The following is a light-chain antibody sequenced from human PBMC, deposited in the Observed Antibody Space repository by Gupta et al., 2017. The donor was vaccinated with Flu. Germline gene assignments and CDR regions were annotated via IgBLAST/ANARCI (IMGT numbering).Light chain of an antibody. CDR1: SSNIGSNY. J-gene: IGLJ3*02. V-gene: IGLV1-47*01. Sequence: VTIACFGGSSNIGSNYVYWYHQLPGTAPKLLIYRNDQRPSGVPGRFSGSKSGTSASLAISGLRSEDEANYYCAAWDDSLRGRLFGGGTKLTVL. CDR2: RND. CDR3: AAWDDSLRGRL.